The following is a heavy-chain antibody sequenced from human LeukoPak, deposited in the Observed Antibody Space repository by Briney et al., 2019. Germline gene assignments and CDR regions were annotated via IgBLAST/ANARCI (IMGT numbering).Heavy chain of an antibody. CDR2: ISGSGGST. V-gene: IGHV3-23*01. Sequence: GGSLRLSCVASGFTFSSYAMSWVRQAPGKGLEWVSGISGSGGSTYYADSVKGRFTISRDNSKNTLYLQMNSQRAEDTAVYYCAKIHSYPDYWGQGTLVTVSS. D-gene: IGHD5-18*01. J-gene: IGHJ4*02. CDR3: AKIHSYPDY. CDR1: GFTFSSYA.